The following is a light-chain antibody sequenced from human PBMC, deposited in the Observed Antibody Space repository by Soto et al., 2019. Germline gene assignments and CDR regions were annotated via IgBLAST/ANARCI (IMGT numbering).Light chain of an antibody. J-gene: IGLJ1*01. Sequence: QSVLTQPPSASGTPGQRVTISCSGSSSNIGSNTVNWYQQLPGTAPKLLIYNNNQRPSGVPDRFSGSKSGTSASLAISGLQSEDEADYYCAAWADSLNGIVFGTGTKVTVL. V-gene: IGLV1-44*01. CDR1: SSNIGSNT. CDR3: AAWADSLNGIV. CDR2: NNN.